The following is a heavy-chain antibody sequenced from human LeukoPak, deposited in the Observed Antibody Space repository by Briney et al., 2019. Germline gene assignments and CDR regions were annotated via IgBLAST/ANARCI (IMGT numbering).Heavy chain of an antibody. V-gene: IGHV3-23*01. CDR2: ISGHGDIT. CDR3: TTDRSLPPGTIFGVVIKVEYNWFDP. J-gene: IGHJ5*02. CDR1: GFIFRNYG. D-gene: IGHD3-3*01. Sequence: GGTQRLSCAASGFIFRNYGMNWVRQAPGKGLEWVSGISGHGDITYYADSVKGRFTISRDNSRNTVYLQMNSLRAEDTAVYYCTTDRSLPPGTIFGVVIKVEYNWFDPWGQGTLVTVSS.